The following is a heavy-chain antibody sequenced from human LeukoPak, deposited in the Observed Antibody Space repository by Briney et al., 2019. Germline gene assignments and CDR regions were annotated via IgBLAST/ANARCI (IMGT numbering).Heavy chain of an antibody. CDR3: ARERGTGYSSSWYDY. CDR1: GGSISSYY. D-gene: IGHD6-13*01. V-gene: IGHV4-4*07. J-gene: IGHJ4*02. Sequence: SETLSLTCTVSGGSISSYYWSWIRQPAGKGLEGIGRIYTSGSTNYNPSLKSRVTMSVDTSKNQFSLKLSSVTAADTAVYYCARERGTGYSSSWYDYWGQGTLVTVSS. CDR2: IYTSGST.